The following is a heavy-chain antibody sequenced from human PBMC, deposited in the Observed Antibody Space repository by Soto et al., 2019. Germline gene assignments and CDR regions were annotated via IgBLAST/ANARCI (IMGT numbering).Heavy chain of an antibody. D-gene: IGHD3-10*01. CDR3: ARVYNILYGSGSYSPFRYYYYYMDV. J-gene: IGHJ6*03. CDR2: INHSGST. V-gene: IGHV4-34*01. CDR1: GGSFSGYY. Sequence: SETLSLTCAVHGGSFSGYYWSWIRQPPGKGLEWIGEINHSGSTNYNPSLKSRVTISVDTSKNQFSLKLSSVTAADTAVYYCARVYNILYGSGSYSPFRYYYYYMDVWGKGTPVTV.